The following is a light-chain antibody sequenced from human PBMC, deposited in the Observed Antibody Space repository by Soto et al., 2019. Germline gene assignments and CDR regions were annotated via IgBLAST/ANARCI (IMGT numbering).Light chain of an antibody. CDR3: QQYGSSPWT. CDR1: QSVSSSY. J-gene: IGKJ1*01. Sequence: EIFLTQSPYTLSLSPVEIATLSCRASQSVSSSYLAWYQQKPGQAPRLLIYGASSRATGIPDRFSGSGSGTDFTLTISRLEPEDFAVYYCQQYGSSPWTFGQGTKVDIK. V-gene: IGKV3-20*01. CDR2: GAS.